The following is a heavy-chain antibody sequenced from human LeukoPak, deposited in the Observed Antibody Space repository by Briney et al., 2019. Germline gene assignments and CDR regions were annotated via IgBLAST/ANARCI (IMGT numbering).Heavy chain of an antibody. V-gene: IGHV3-23*01. CDR1: GFTFSSYG. J-gene: IGHJ4*02. D-gene: IGHD5-18*01. CDR3: ATLGVRTALVDY. CDR2: ISGSGGST. Sequence: GGSLRLSCAASGFTFSSYGMHWVRQAPGKGLEWVSAISGSGGSTDYTDSVKGRFTISRDNSKNTLYLQMNSLRAEDTAVYYCATLGVRTALVDYWGQGTLVTVSS.